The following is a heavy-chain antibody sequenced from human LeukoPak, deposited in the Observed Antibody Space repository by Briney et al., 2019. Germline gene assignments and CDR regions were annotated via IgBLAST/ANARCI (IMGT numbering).Heavy chain of an antibody. J-gene: IGHJ5*02. CDR1: GYTFTGYY. CDR3: AREIFVTGDRDSWFDP. CDR2: INPNSGGT. D-gene: IGHD7-27*01. V-gene: IGHV1-2*02. Sequence: ASVKVSCKASGYTFTGYYMHWVRQAPGQGLEWMGWINPNSGGTNYAQKFQGRVTMTRDTSISTAYMELSRLRSDDTAVYYCAREIFVTGDRDSWFDPWGQGTLVTVSS.